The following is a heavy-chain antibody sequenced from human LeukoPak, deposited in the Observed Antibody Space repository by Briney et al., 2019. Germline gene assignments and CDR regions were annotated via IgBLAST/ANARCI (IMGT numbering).Heavy chain of an antibody. V-gene: IGHV4-59*08. CDR2: LYYSGHT. CDR1: GGSISNYY. CDR3: ARHPTKLELRLSLDY. D-gene: IGHD1-7*01. Sequence: SETLSLTCTVSGGSISNYYWIWIRQPPGEGLEWIRYLYYSGHTNYNPSLKSRVPISVGTSKNHFSLNMNSVTAADTALFYCARHPTKLELRLSLDYWGQGPLVTVSS. J-gene: IGHJ4*02.